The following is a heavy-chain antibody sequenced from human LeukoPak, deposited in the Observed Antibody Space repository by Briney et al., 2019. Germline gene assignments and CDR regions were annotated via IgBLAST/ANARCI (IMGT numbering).Heavy chain of an antibody. Sequence: GGSLRLSCAASGFTFSSYGMHWVRQAPGKGLEWVTFIRYDGSNKYYADSVKGRFTISRDNSKNTLYLQMNSLRAEDTAVYYCAKVGIAAAGSREPYYFERAHYFDYWGQGTLVTVSS. D-gene: IGHD6-13*01. J-gene: IGHJ4*02. CDR3: AKVGIAAAGSREPYYFERAHYFDY. CDR1: GFTFSSYG. CDR2: IRYDGSNK. V-gene: IGHV3-30*02.